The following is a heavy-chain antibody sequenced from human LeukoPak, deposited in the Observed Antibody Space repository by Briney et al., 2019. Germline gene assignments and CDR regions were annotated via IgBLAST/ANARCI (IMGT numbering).Heavy chain of an antibody. CDR2: INWNGGST. CDR3: ARVESSSPTRFDP. V-gene: IGHV3-20*04. Sequence: GGSLRLSCAASGFTFSSYSMNWVRQAPGKGLEWVSGINWNGGSTGYADSVKGRFTISRDNAKNSLYLQMNSLRAEDTALYYCARVESSSPTRFDPWGQGTLVTVSS. J-gene: IGHJ5*02. CDR1: GFTFSSYS. D-gene: IGHD6-6*01.